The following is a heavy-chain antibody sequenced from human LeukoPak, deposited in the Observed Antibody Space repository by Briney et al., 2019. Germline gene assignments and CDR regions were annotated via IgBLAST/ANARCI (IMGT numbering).Heavy chain of an antibody. CDR3: ARSGSHYFYHYGLDV. CDR1: GFIFSDYW. D-gene: IGHD1-26*01. V-gene: IGHV3-7*05. J-gene: IGHJ6*02. Sequence: PGGSLRLSCEASGFIFSDYWMSWVRQAPGKGLECVANINQDGTDNYYVDSVKGRFTISRDNAKNSLYLQMNSLRGEDTAVYYCARSGSHYFYHYGLDVWGQGTTVIVSS. CDR2: INQDGTDN.